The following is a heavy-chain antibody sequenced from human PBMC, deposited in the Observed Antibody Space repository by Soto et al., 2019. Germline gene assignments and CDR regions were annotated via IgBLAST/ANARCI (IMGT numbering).Heavy chain of an antibody. CDR1: GGSISSYY. V-gene: IGHV4-59*08. CDR3: ARHHDYGDYFDY. J-gene: IGHJ4*02. D-gene: IGHD4-17*01. Sequence: QVQLQESGPGLVKPSETLSLTCTVSGGSISSYYWSWIRQPPGKGLEWIGYIYYSGSTNYNPSLKRRVTISVDTSKNQFSLKLSSVTAADTAVYYCARHHDYGDYFDYWGQGTLVTVSS. CDR2: IYYSGST.